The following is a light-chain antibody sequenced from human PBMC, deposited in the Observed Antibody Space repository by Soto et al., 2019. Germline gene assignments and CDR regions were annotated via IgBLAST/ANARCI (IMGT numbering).Light chain of an antibody. J-gene: IGKJ4*02. CDR3: QQYSDWPRT. CDR1: QSITNN. Sequence: EIVMTQSPATLSVSPGERATISCRASQSITNNLAWYQQKPGQAPRLLIYGASTGATGLPARFSGSGSGTEFTLTISSLQSEDFAVYYCQQYSDWPRTFGRGTKVEI. V-gene: IGKV3-15*01. CDR2: GAS.